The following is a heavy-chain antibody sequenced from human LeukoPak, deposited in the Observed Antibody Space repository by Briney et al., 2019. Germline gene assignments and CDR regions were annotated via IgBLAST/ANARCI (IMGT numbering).Heavy chain of an antibody. V-gene: IGHV3-66*01. CDR1: GLTGSSNF. D-gene: IGHD1-1*01. J-gene: IGHJ6*02. Sequence: GGSLRLSCAASGLTGSSNFMTWVRQAPGKGLEWVSAIYSGGSTFYAASVGGRFNISRDNSKKTMFLQMSSLRVEDAAVYYCASSGTASRGAMDVWGQGTTVTVSS. CDR2: IYSGGST. CDR3: ASSGTASRGAMDV.